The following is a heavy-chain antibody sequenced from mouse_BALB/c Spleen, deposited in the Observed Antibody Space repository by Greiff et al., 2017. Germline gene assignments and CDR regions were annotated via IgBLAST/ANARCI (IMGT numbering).Heavy chain of an antibody. CDR3: AREIYYGYLFDY. V-gene: IGHV2-9*02. CDR2: IWAGGST. D-gene: IGHD2-2*01. J-gene: IGHJ2*01. Sequence: QVQLQQSGPGLVQPSQSLSITCTVSGFSLTSYGVHWVRQPPGTGLEWLGVIWAGGSTNYNSALMSRLSISKDNSKSQVFLKMNSLQTDDTAMYYCAREIYYGYLFDYWGQGTTLTVSS. CDR1: GFSLTSYG.